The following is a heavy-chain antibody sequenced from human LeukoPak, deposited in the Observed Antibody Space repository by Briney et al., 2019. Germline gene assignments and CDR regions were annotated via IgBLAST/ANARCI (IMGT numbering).Heavy chain of an antibody. V-gene: IGHV3-53*01. CDR2: IYIAVST. D-gene: IGHD4-23*01. J-gene: IGHJ6*02. CDR3: ARGLTTMVTPGQYYYYGMDV. Sequence: QPGGSLRLSCAASGFTVNSNYMSWVRQAPGEGLEWVSVIYIAVSTYYVDSVKGRFTISRDNSKNTLYLQMNSLRAEDTAVYYCARGLTTMVTPGQYYYYGMDVWGQGSTVTVSS. CDR1: GFTVNSNY.